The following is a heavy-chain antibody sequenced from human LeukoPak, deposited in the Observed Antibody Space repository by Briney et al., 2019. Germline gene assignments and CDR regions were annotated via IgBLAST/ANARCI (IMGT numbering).Heavy chain of an antibody. CDR2: ISSSSSYI. V-gene: IGHV3-21*01. Sequence: GGSLRLSCAASGFTFSSYSMNWVRQAPGKGLEWVSSISSSSSYIYYADSVKGRFTISRDNAKNSLYLQMNSLRAEDTAVYYCAREGDTYYDFWSGYYTKNSPSGRDYYYGMDVWGQGTTVTVSS. D-gene: IGHD3-3*01. J-gene: IGHJ6*02. CDR3: AREGDTYYDFWSGYYTKNSPSGRDYYYGMDV. CDR1: GFTFSSYS.